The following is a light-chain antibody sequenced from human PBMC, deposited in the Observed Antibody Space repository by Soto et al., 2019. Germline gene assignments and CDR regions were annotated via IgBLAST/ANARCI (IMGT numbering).Light chain of an antibody. CDR2: TAS. CDR3: QQSYSTPCT. V-gene: IGKV1-39*01. CDR1: QDISNS. Sequence: DIQMTQSPSSLSASVGDRVTITCQASQDISNSLNWYQQRPGKAPKLLIYTASTLRSGVPSTFSGSGSGTDFTLTISNLQPEDFATYYCQQSYSTPCTFGQGTKLEIK. J-gene: IGKJ2*02.